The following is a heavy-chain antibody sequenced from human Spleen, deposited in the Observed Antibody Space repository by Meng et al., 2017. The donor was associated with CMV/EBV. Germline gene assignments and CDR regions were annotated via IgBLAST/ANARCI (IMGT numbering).Heavy chain of an antibody. CDR3: ARDRGGTSSNGYYFDY. J-gene: IGHJ4*02. V-gene: IGHV1-2*02. D-gene: IGHD4-23*01. CDR1: GYTFTAYY. Sequence: ASVKVSCKPSGYTFTAYYIHWVRQAPGQGLEWMGWIIPDSDGTKDARKFQGRVTMTRDTSISTAYVDLSSLRFNDSAIYYCARDRGGTSSNGYYFDYWGQGTPVTVSS. CDR2: IIPDSDGT.